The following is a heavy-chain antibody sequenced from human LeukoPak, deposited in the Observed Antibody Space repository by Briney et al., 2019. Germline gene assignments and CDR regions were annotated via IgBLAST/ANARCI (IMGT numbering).Heavy chain of an antibody. CDR2: IYSGGST. CDR1: GFTVSSNY. V-gene: IGHV3-53*01. Sequence: GGSLRLSCAASGFTVSSNYMSWVRQAPGKGLEWVSVIYSGGSTYYADSVKGRFTISRNNSKNTLYLQMNSLRAEDTAVYYCARDLQLYYYDSSGRDWGQGTLVTVSS. J-gene: IGHJ4*02. D-gene: IGHD3-22*01. CDR3: ARDLQLYYYDSSGRD.